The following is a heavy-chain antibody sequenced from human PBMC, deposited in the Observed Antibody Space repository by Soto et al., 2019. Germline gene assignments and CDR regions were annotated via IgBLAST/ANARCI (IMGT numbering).Heavy chain of an antibody. J-gene: IGHJ4*02. V-gene: IGHV3-49*03. CDR3: TRQVEYYGSGSYPLDY. Sequence: GESLKISCTASGFTFGDYAMSWFRQAPGKGLEWVGFIRSKAYGGTTEYAASVKGRFTISRDDSKSIAYLQMNSLKTEDTAVYYCTRQVEYYGSGSYPLDYWGQGTLVTVSS. CDR2: IRSKAYGGTT. CDR1: GFTFGDYA. D-gene: IGHD3-10*01.